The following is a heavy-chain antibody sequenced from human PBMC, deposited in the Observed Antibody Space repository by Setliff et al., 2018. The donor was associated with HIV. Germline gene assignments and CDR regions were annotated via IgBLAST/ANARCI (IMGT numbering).Heavy chain of an antibody. J-gene: IGHJ5*02. D-gene: IGHD5-12*01. CDR3: ARTWWLRSNWFDP. V-gene: IGHV1-8*02. CDR1: GYTFTSYD. CDR2: VNPNSGNT. Sequence: ASVKVSCKASGYTFTSYDINWVRQATGQGLEWMGWVNPNSGNTGYAQKFQGRVTMTRDTSISTAYMELSRLRSDDTAVYYCARTWWLRSNWFDPWGQGTLVTVSS.